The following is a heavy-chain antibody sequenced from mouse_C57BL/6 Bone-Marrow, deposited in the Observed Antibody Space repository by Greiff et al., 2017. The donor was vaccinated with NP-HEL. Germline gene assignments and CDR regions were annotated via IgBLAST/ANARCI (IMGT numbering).Heavy chain of an antibody. CDR1: GFSLSTFGMG. Sequence: QVTLKESGPGILQPSQTLSLTCSFSGFSLSTFGMGVGWIRQPSGKGLEWLAHIWWDDDKYYNPALKSRLTISKDTSKNQVFLKISNLNTADTATYYGARRYGSSYYYAMDYWGQGTSVTVSS. D-gene: IGHD1-1*01. J-gene: IGHJ4*01. CDR3: ARRYGSSYYYAMDY. CDR2: IWWDDDK. V-gene: IGHV8-8*01.